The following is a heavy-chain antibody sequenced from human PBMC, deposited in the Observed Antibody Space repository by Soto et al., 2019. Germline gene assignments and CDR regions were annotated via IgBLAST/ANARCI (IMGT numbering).Heavy chain of an antibody. Sequence: QVYLVQSGAEVKKPGSSVKISCKASGGIFSSNTINWVRQAAGKGLEWMGGIIPLFGTANYAEKFQGRVTITADKSKRTEYMELTSLRSVEPADNYCASKAACGGDWYDFDTSGQGTQVTVSS. V-gene: IGHV1-69*06. CDR1: GGIFSSNT. J-gene: IGHJ4*02. CDR2: IIPLFGTA. D-gene: IGHD2-21*02. CDR3: ASKAACGGDWYDFDT.